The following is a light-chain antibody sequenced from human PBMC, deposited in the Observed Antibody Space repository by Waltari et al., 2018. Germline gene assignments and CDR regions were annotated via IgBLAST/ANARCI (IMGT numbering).Light chain of an antibody. V-gene: IGKV4-1*01. CDR2: WAS. CDR1: QIVLYSSNNKNY. CDR3: QQYLSTPPT. Sequence: DIVMTQSPDSLAVSLGERATIHCKSSQIVLYSSNNKNYLAWYQQKPGQPPKLLIYWASTRESGVPDRFSGSGSGTDFTLTISSLQAEDVAVYYCQQYLSTPPTFGQGTKVEIK. J-gene: IGKJ1*01.